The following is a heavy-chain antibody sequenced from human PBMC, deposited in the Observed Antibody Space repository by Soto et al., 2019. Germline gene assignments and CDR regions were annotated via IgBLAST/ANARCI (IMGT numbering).Heavy chain of an antibody. J-gene: IGHJ3*02. CDR2: IFSDGEK. CDR1: AFSLSNARMG. D-gene: IGHD3-3*01. V-gene: IGHV2-26*01. Sequence: KESGPVLVKPTETLTLTCTVSAFSLSNARMGVSWIRQPPGKALEWLAHIFSDGEKSYTTSLRSRLTISKDTSKSQVVLTMTNMDPVDTATYYCARIQTDFWSGSDGGAFDIWGQGTMVTVSS. CDR3: ARIQTDFWSGSDGGAFDI.